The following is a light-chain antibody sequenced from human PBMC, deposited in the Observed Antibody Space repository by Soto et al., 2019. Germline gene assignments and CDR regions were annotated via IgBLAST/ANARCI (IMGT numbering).Light chain of an antibody. V-gene: IGKV1-5*01. Sequence: DIQMTQSPSTLSASVGDRVTITCRASQSIKNWLAWYQQKPGTAPKFLIYDASTLESGVPSRFSGSGSGTEFTLTISSLQADDVATYFCQQYDDYPLTFGGGTKVEIK. J-gene: IGKJ4*01. CDR2: DAS. CDR3: QQYDDYPLT. CDR1: QSIKNW.